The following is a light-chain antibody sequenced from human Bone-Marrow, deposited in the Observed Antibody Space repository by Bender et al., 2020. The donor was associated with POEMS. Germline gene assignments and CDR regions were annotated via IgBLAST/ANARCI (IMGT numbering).Light chain of an antibody. J-gene: IGLJ1*01. CDR2: EVN. V-gene: IGLV2-23*02. Sequence: QSALSQPASVSGSPGQSITISCTGTSRDVGTHNLVSWHQQLPGKAPKVIIYEVNERPSGVYKRVSGSKSQNTASLTICGRDAGEEAEYQRCTYGGSRGVVFG. CDR1: SRDVGTHNL. CDR3: CTYGGSRGVV.